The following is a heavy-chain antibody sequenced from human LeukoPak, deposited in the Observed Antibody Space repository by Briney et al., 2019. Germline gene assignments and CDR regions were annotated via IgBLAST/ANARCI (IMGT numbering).Heavy chain of an antibody. J-gene: IGHJ5*02. V-gene: IGHV3-21*01. D-gene: IGHD3-10*01. Sequence: GGSLRLSCAASGFTFSRYSMNWVRQAPGKGLEWVSSISSSSSYIYYADSVKGRFTISRDNAKNSLYLQMNSLRAEDTAVYYCARDMVRGVSGNWFDPWGQGTLVTVSS. CDR2: ISSSSSYI. CDR3: ARDMVRGVSGNWFDP. CDR1: GFTFSRYS.